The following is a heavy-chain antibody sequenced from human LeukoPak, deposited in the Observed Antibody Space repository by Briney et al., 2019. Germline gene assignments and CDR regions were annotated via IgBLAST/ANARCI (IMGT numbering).Heavy chain of an antibody. D-gene: IGHD5-18*01. V-gene: IGHV3-30-3*01. CDR3: ARVRQWIQLWGNFDY. CDR2: ISYDGSNK. J-gene: IGHJ4*02. CDR1: GFTFSSYA. Sequence: GGSLRLSCAASGFTFSSYAMHWVRQAPGKGLEWVAVISYDGSNKYYADSVKGRFTISRDNSKNTLYLQMNSLRAEDTAVYYCARVRQWIQLWGNFDYWGQGTLVTVSS.